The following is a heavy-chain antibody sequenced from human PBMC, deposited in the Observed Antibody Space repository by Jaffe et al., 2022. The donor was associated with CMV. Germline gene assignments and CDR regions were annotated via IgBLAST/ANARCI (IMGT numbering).Heavy chain of an antibody. J-gene: IGHJ3*02. D-gene: IGHD3-10*01. CDR2: ISGSGSPI. CDR3: ARDLGDIDYYPHDALNI. V-gene: IGHV3-48*03. CDR1: GFSIRNFE. Sequence: EMQLVESGGGFVQPGGSLRLSCAASGFSIRNFEMYWVRQAPGKGLEWVSHISGSGSPIYYADSVKGRFTISRDIAENSVYLQLNNLRAEDTALYYCARDLGDIDYYPHDALNIWGQGTMVTVSS.